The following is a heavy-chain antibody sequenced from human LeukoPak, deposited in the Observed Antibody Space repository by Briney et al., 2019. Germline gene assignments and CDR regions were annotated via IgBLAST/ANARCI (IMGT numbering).Heavy chain of an antibody. CDR3: ARGYLTLVWGVTPFDY. CDR2: INYSGST. CDR1: GGSISSYY. D-gene: IGHD3-10*01. J-gene: IGHJ4*02. Sequence: KPSETLSLTCTVSGGSISSYYWSWIRQRQGQGLEWIGYINYSGSTNYYSSLKSRVTISVDTSKNQFSLKLGAVTAADTAVYYCARGYLTLVWGVTPFDYWGQGTLVTVSS. V-gene: IGHV4-59*01.